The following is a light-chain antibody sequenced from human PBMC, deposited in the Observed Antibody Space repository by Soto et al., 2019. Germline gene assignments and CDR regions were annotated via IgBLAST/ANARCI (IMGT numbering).Light chain of an antibody. J-gene: IGLJ2*01. V-gene: IGLV2-23*03. CDR2: EGS. CDR3: CSYAGSSTFHVV. CDR1: SSDVGSYNL. Sequence: QSVLTQPASVSGSPGQSITISCTVTSSDVGSYNLVSWYQQHPGKAPKLMIYEGSKRPSGVSNRFSGSKSGNTASLTISGLQAEDVADYYCCSYAGSSTFHVVFGGGTKVTVL.